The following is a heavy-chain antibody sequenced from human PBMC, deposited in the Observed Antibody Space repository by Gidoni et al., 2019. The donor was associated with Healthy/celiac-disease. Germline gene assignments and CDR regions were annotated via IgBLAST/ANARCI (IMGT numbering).Heavy chain of an antibody. J-gene: IGHJ4*02. CDR1: GGSFSCYY. D-gene: IGHD3-16*02. CDR2: INHSGST. Sequence: QVQLQQWGAGLLKTSETLSLTCAVYGGSFSCYYWSWIRQPPGKGLEWIGEINHSGSTNYTPSLKSRVTISGDTSKNQFSLKLSSVTAADTAVYYCARGGRSWTYWGQGTLVTVSS. CDR3: ARGGRSWTY. V-gene: IGHV4-34*01.